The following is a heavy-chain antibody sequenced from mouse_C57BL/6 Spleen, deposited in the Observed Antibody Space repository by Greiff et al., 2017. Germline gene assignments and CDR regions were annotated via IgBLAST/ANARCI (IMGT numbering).Heavy chain of an antibody. CDR1: GYTFTDYE. V-gene: IGHV1-15*01. CDR2: IDPETGGT. CDR3: TRRPDYYGSSYAWFAY. J-gene: IGHJ3*01. D-gene: IGHD1-1*01. Sequence: QVQLKQSGAELVRPGASVTLSCKASGYTFTDYEMHWVKQTPVHGLEWIGAIDPETGGTAYNQKFKGKAILTADKSSSTAYMELRSLTSEDSAVYYCTRRPDYYGSSYAWFAYWGQGTLVTVSA.